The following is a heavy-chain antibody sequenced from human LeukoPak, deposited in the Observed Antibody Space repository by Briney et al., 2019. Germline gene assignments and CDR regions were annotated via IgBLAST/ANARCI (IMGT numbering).Heavy chain of an antibody. CDR3: ARDSGSYMSGAFDI. CDR2: ISAYNGNT. CDR1: GYTFTSYG. D-gene: IGHD1-26*01. V-gene: IGHV1-18*01. J-gene: IGHJ3*02. Sequence: GASVKVSCKASGYTFTSYGISWVRQAPGRGLEWMGWISAYNGNTNYAQKLQGRVTMTTDTSTSTAYMELRSLRSDDTAVYYCARDSGSYMSGAFDIWGQGTMVTVSS.